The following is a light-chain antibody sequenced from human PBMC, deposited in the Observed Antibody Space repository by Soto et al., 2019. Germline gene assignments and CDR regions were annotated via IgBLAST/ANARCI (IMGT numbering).Light chain of an antibody. Sequence: QSALTQPASVSGSPGQSITISCTGTSSEVGGYNYVSWNQQHPGKAPKLIIYDVSNRPSGVSNRFSGSKSGNTASLTISGLQAEDEADYYCSSYTSSSTYVFGTGTKLTVL. J-gene: IGLJ1*01. CDR3: SSYTSSSTYV. CDR1: SSEVGGYNY. CDR2: DVS. V-gene: IGLV2-14*01.